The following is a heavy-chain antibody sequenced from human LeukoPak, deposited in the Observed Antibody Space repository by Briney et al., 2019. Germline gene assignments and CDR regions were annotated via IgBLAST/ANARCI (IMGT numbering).Heavy chain of an antibody. CDR1: GFTVSSNY. CDR3: AKDIELLFDY. V-gene: IGHV3-53*01. J-gene: IGHJ4*02. Sequence: AGGSLRLSCAASGFTVSSNYMSWVRQAPGKGLEWVSVIYSGGSTYYADSVKGRFTISRDNSKNTLYLQMNSLRAEDTAVYYCAKDIELLFDYWGQGTLVTVSS. D-gene: IGHD2-15*01. CDR2: IYSGGST.